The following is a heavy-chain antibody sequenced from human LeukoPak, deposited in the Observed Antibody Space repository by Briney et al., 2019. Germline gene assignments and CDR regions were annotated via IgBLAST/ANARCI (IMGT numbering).Heavy chain of an antibody. J-gene: IGHJ5*02. D-gene: IGHD2-2*01. Sequence: PGGSLRLSCAASWFTFRDYYMIWIRQAPGKGREGVAYVSSIGSTIYYPHSAKGRFTISSDNAQNSLYLQMDRRRAEDTAVYYRARMDCSSTSCYAANWFDPWGQGTLVRVSS. CDR3: ARMDCSSTSCYAANWFDP. CDR2: VSSIGSTI. CDR1: WFTFRDYY. V-gene: IGHV3-11*04.